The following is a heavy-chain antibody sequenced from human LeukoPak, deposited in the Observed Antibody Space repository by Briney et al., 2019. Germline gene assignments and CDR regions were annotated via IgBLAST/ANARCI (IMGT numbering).Heavy chain of an antibody. J-gene: IGHJ4*02. CDR2: IIPSGHTT. Sequence: GGSLRLSCVASGFTFSSHGMNWVRQAPGKGLEWVSGIIPSGHTTYYADSVRGRFTISRDNSRNTVYLQMNSLRAEDTAVYYCARSSFPYYFDYWGQGTLVTVSS. V-gene: IGHV3-23*01. CDR3: ARSSFPYYFDY. CDR1: GFTFSSHG. D-gene: IGHD3-16*01.